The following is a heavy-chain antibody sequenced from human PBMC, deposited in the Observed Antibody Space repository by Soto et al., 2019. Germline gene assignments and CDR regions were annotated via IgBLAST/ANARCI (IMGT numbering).Heavy chain of an antibody. D-gene: IGHD3-10*01. V-gene: IGHV1-58*01. Sequence: SVKVSCKASGFTFTSSAVQWVRQARGQRLEWIGWIVVGSGNTNYAQKFQERVTITRDMSTSTAYMELSSLRSEDTAVYYCAAWTVRETDYYYYYGVDVWGQGTTVTVSS. CDR2: IVVGSGNT. J-gene: IGHJ6*02. CDR1: GFTFTSSA. CDR3: AAWTVRETDYYYYYGVDV.